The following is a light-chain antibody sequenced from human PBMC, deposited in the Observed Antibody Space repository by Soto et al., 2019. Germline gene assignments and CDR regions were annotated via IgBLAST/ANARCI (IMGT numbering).Light chain of an antibody. CDR2: EVT. V-gene: IGLV2-14*01. Sequence: QSALTQPASVSGSPGQSVTISCTGTSSDVGGYISWYQQHPGKAPKLMIFEVTNWPSGVSIRFSGSKSGNTASLTISGLQAEDEADYYCSSYTSSSTVFGGGTKLTVL. CDR3: SSYTSSSTV. CDR1: SSDVGGY. J-gene: IGLJ3*02.